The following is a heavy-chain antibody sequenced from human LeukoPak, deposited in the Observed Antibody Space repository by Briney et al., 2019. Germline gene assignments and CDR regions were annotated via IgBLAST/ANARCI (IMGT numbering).Heavy chain of an antibody. Sequence: ASVKVSCKASGYTFTSYGLSWVRQAPGQGREWMGWISGYNGDTNYAQKLQGRVTMTTDTSTSTAYMELRSLRSDDTAVYYCARVNTRKGFDPWGQGTLVTVSS. D-gene: IGHD1-1*01. CDR2: ISGYNGDT. CDR1: GYTFTSYG. J-gene: IGHJ5*02. CDR3: ARVNTRKGFDP. V-gene: IGHV1-18*01.